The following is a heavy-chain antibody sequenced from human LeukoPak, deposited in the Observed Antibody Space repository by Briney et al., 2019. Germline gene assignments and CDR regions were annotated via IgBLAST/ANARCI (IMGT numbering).Heavy chain of an antibody. CDR2: INPNSGGT. J-gene: IGHJ5*02. CDR3: ARLPTYSSSWYPNWFDP. V-gene: IGHV1-2*02. D-gene: IGHD6-13*01. Sequence: ASVKVSCKASGYTFTGYYMHWVRQAPGQGLEWMGWINPNSGGTNYAQKFQGRVTMTRDTSISKAYMELSRLRSDDTAVYYCARLPTYSSSWYPNWFDPWGQGTLVTVSS. CDR1: GYTFTGYY.